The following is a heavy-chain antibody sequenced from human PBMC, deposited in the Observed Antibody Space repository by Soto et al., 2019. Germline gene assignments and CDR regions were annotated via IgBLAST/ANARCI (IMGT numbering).Heavy chain of an antibody. CDR2: IYTSGST. Sequence: SETLSLTCTVSGGSISSYYWSWIRQPAGKGLEWIGRIYTSGSTNYNPSLKSRVTMPLDTSKDQFSLKLTSVTAADTALYYCARGNCSSPNCYSFSGYYGMDVWGQGTTVTVSS. CDR3: ARGNCSSPNCYSFSGYYGMDV. J-gene: IGHJ6*02. D-gene: IGHD2-2*01. CDR1: GGSISSYY. V-gene: IGHV4-4*07.